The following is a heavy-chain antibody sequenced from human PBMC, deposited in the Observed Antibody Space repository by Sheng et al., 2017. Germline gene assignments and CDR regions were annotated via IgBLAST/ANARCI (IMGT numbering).Heavy chain of an antibody. V-gene: IGHV3-48*03. Sequence: PGGSLRLSCAASGFTFSSYEMNWVRQAPGKGLEWVSYISSSGSTIYYADSVKGRFTISRDNAKNSLYLQMNSLRAEDTAVYYCARDQPFKYSSSWYSGTPDFDYWGQGTLVTVSS. CDR3: ARDQPFKYSSSWYSGTPDFDY. CDR2: ISSSGSTI. J-gene: IGHJ4*02. CDR1: GFTFSSYE. D-gene: IGHD6-13*01.